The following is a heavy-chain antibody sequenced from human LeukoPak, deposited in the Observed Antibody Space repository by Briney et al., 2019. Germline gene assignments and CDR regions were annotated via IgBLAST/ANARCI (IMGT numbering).Heavy chain of an antibody. V-gene: IGHV3-7*03. Sequence: GGSLRLSCAASGFTFSSFWMTWVRQASGKGLEWVANIKEDGSQKYYVDSVKGRFTISRDNAKNSLFLQTNSLRADDTAVYYCARDFRAAFDPWGQGTLVTVSS. D-gene: IGHD3-10*01. J-gene: IGHJ5*02. CDR1: GFTFSSFW. CDR3: ARDFRAAFDP. CDR2: IKEDGSQK.